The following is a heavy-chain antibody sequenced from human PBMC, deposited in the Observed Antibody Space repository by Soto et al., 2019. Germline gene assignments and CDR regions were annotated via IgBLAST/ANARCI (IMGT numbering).Heavy chain of an antibody. Sequence: PGGSLRLSCAASGFTISSYTMTWVRQASGKGLEWVTAITGIGTNTYYADSVKVRFTISTDKSTNTLYLQLSSLRSEDTAIYYCAKDDPGDFYSYYGLDVWGQGTTVTVSS. V-gene: IGHV3-23*01. D-gene: IGHD2-21*02. CDR3: AKDDPGDFYSYYGLDV. CDR1: GFTISSYT. J-gene: IGHJ6*02. CDR2: ITGIGTNT.